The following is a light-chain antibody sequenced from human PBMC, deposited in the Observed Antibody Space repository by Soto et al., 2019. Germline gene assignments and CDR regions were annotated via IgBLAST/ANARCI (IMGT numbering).Light chain of an antibody. CDR2: GAS. Sequence: EILLTQSPGTLSLSPGERATLSCRASQSVSSTYLSWYQLKPGQAPRLLIYGASTRATGIPDRFSGSGSGTAFTLTISRLEPEDFAVYYCQQYGFSFRAFGQGTKV. CDR3: QQYGFSFRA. V-gene: IGKV3-20*01. J-gene: IGKJ1*01. CDR1: QSVSSTY.